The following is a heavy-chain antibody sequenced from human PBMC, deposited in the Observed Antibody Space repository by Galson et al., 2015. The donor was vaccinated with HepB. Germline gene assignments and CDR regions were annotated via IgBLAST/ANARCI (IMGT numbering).Heavy chain of an antibody. Sequence: ETLSLTCAVYGGSFSAYYWTWIRQSPGKRLEWIGEITHSGSTNYNPSLKSRVTISVDTSQNQFSLRLSSVTAADTAVYYCARVYRGVRITHYYYYMDVWGKGTTVTVSS. V-gene: IGHV4-34*01. CDR2: ITHSGST. D-gene: IGHD3-10*01. CDR1: GGSFSAYY. J-gene: IGHJ6*03. CDR3: ARVYRGVRITHYYYYMDV.